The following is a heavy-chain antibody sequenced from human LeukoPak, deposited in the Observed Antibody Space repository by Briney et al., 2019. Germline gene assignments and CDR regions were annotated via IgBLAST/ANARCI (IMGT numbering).Heavy chain of an antibody. V-gene: IGHV4-59*11. D-gene: IGHD4-17*01. CDR2: ISYIGST. CDR3: ARDLVTVTKGFDI. J-gene: IGHJ3*02. CDR1: DDSFSSHY. Sequence: SETLSLTCAVSDDSFSSHYWTWIRQPPGKGLEWIGYISYIGSTNYNPSLKSRVTISIDTSRNQFSLRLSSVTAADTAGYYCARDLVTVTKGFDIWGQGTMVTVSS.